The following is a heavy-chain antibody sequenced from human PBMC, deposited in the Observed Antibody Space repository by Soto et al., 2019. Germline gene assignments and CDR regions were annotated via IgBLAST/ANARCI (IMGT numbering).Heavy chain of an antibody. CDR3: AKDRISYFDY. CDR1: GFTFSSYA. CDR2: ISGSGDST. V-gene: IGHV3-23*01. Sequence: EVQLLESGGGLVQPGGSLRLSCAASGFTFSSYAMSWVRQAPGKGLEWVSVISGSGDSTYYADSVKGRFTISRDNSKNTRYLQMNSLRAEDTAVYYCAKDRISYFDYWGQGTLVTVSS. J-gene: IGHJ4*02.